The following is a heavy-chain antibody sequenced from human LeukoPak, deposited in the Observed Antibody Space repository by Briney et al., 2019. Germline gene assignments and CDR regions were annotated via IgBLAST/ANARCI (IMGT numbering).Heavy chain of an antibody. J-gene: IGHJ4*02. CDR2: ITGSGGTT. D-gene: IGHD6-25*01. Sequence: GGSLRLSCAASGFTFSSYSMNWVRQAPGKGLEWVSTITGSGGTTYSADSVKGRFTISRDNSKNTLYLQMSSLRAEDAAVYHCAKEPRIPAAVGEFDFWGQGTLVTVSS. CDR1: GFTFSSYS. CDR3: AKEPRIPAAVGEFDF. V-gene: IGHV3-23*01.